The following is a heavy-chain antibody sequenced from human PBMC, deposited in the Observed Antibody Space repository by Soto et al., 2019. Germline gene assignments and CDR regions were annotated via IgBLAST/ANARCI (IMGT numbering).Heavy chain of an antibody. CDR3: ERDPRYFYDSGGYYDY. CDR2: INSDGSST. CDR1: GFTFSSYW. V-gene: IGHV3-74*01. J-gene: IGHJ4*02. Sequence: GGSLRLSCAASGFTFSSYWMHWVRQAPGKGLVWVSRINSDGSSTSYADSVKGRFTISRDNAKNTLYLQMNSLRAEDTAVYYCERDPRYFYDSGGYYDYGGQGTLVTVSS. D-gene: IGHD3-22*01.